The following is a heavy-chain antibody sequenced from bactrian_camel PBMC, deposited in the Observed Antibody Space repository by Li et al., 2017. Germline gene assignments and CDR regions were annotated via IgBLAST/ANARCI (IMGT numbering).Heavy chain of an antibody. D-gene: IGHD3*01. CDR3: AERIGYDYCSGRRYEYNY. CDR2: INSAGGST. Sequence: VQLVESGGGSVQAGGSLTLSCAASGFSFLNSDMKWVRQAPGKGLEWVSTINSAGGSTYYADSVKGRFTISQDNAKRTLYLQMNSLKPEDTAMYLCAERIGYDYCSGRRYEYNYRARGPRSPSP. V-gene: IGHV3S40*01. CDR1: GFSFLNSD. J-gene: IGHJ4*01.